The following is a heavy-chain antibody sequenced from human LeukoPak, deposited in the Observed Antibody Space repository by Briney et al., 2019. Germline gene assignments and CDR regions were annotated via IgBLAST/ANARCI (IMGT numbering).Heavy chain of an antibody. CDR3: ARRKVHSSGWYRVSYYFDY. CDR1: GYTFTSYG. J-gene: IGHJ4*02. CDR2: ISAYNGNT. Sequence: ASVKVSCKASGYTFTSYGISWVRQAPGQGLEWMGWISAYNGNTNYAQKLQGRVTMTTDTSTSTAYMELRSLRSDDTAVYYCARRKVHSSGWYRVSYYFDYWGQGTLVTVSS. D-gene: IGHD6-19*01. V-gene: IGHV1-18*01.